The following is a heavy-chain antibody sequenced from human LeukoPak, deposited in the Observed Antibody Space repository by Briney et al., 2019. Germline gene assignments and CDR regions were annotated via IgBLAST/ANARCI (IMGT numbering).Heavy chain of an antibody. CDR3: ATSPYSSSSVGYYGMDV. Sequence: ASVKVSCKVSGYTLTELSMHWVRQAPGKGLEWMGGFDPEDGETIYAQKFQGRVTMTEGTSTDTAYMELSSLRSEDTAVYYCATSPYSSSSVGYYGMDVRGQGTTVTVSS. CDR1: GYTLTELS. J-gene: IGHJ6*02. D-gene: IGHD6-6*01. CDR2: FDPEDGET. V-gene: IGHV1-24*01.